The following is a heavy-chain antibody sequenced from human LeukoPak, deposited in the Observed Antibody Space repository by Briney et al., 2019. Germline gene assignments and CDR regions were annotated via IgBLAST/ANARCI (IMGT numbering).Heavy chain of an antibody. CDR3: ARRSGTYDPPDY. CDR1: GYSFTPYW. CDR2: IYPRDSDT. Sequence: GESLKISCKASGYSFTPYWIGWVRQMPGNGLEWVGIIYPRDSDTRYSPSFEGQVTISADKSISTAYLHWSSLKASDTAMYYCARRSGTYDPPDYWGQGTLVTVSS. D-gene: IGHD3-3*01. V-gene: IGHV5-51*01. J-gene: IGHJ4*02.